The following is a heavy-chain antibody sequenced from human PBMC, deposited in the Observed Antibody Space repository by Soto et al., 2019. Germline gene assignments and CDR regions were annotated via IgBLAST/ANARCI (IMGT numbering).Heavy chain of an antibody. V-gene: IGHV2-5*02. D-gene: IGHD6-19*01. CDR1: GFSLSTSGVG. CDR2: IYWDDDK. J-gene: IGHJ4*02. CDR3: AHKGSDGGYSSGFDY. Sequence: QITLKESGPTLVKPTQTLTLTCTFSGFSLSTSGVGVGWIRQPPGKALEWLALIYWDDDKRYSPSLKSRLTSXXDXTXXQVVLTLTNKDPVNTATYYCAHKGSDGGYSSGFDYWGQGTLVTVSS.